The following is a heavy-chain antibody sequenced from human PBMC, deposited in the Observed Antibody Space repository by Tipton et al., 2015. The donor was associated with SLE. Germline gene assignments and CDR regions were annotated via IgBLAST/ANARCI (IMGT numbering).Heavy chain of an antibody. J-gene: IGHJ4*02. CDR2: IRYDGSNK. Sequence: SLRLSCAASGFTFSSYGMHWVRQAPGKGLEWVAFIRYDGSNKYYADSVKGRFTISRDNSKNTLYLQMNSLRAEDTAVYYCAKGYQLGGPEDYWGQGTLVTVSS. CDR1: GFTFSSYG. CDR3: AKGYQLGGPEDY. V-gene: IGHV3-30*02. D-gene: IGHD2-2*01.